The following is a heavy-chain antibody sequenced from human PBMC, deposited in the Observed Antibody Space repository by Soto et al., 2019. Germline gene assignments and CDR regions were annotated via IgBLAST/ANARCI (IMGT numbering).Heavy chain of an antibody. CDR3: ARIEMASIK. CDR2: IYYTGST. J-gene: IGHJ4*02. CDR1: GASIRSGGYY. V-gene: IGHV4-31*03. Sequence: KTSETLSLTCSVSGASIRSGGYYWSWLRQSPGKGLEWIGHIYYTGSTFYSPSLKSRLTISLDTSKNQFSLDLRSVTAADMAMYYCARIEMASIKWGRGXLVTVFS.